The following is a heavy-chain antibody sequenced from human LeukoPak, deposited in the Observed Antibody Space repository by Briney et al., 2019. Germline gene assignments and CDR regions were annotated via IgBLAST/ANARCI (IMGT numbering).Heavy chain of an antibody. CDR2: IKSKSGET. J-gene: IGHJ4*02. D-gene: IGHD6-19*01. CDR3: ARGPRITVSGPSDY. CDR1: GYTFTDYY. Sequence: ASVKVSCKASGYTFTDYYMHWVRQAPGQGLEWMGWIKSKSGETNYAQKFQGRVAMTRDTSITTVYMELSWLRSVDTAVYYCARGPRITVSGPSDYWGQGTLVTVSS. V-gene: IGHV1-2*02.